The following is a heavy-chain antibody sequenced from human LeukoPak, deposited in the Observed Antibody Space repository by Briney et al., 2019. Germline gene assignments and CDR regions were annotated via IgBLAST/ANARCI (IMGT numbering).Heavy chain of an antibody. D-gene: IGHD2-15*01. CDR1: GGSISSGSYY. J-gene: IGHJ4*02. CDR3: ARDSRSGLFDY. CDR2: IYYSGST. Sequence: SETLSLTCTVSGGSISSGSYYWSWIRQPPGKGLEWIGYIYYSGSTNYNPSLKSRVTISVDTSNNQFSLKLTSVTAADTAVYYCARDSRSGLFDYWGQGTLVTVSS. V-gene: IGHV4-61*01.